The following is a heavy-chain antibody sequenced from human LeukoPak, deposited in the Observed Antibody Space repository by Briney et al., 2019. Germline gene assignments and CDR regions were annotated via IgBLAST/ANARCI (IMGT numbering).Heavy chain of an antibody. CDR2: IYYSGST. CDR1: GGSISSYY. Sequence: SETLSLTCTVSGGSISSYYWSWIRQPPGKGLEWIGYIYYSGSTNYNPSLKSRVTISVDTSKNQFSLKPSSVTAADTAVYYCARAPPLRTNGDYWGQGTLVTVSS. J-gene: IGHJ4*02. D-gene: IGHD2-21*01. V-gene: IGHV4-59*13. CDR3: ARAPPLRTNGDY.